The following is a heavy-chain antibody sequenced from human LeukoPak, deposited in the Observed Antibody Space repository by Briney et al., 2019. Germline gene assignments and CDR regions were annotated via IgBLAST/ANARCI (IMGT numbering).Heavy chain of an antibody. Sequence: SQTLSLTCAISGDSVSSNSAAWNWIRQSPSRGLEWLGRTYYRSKWYNDYAVSVKSRITINPDTSKNQFSLKLSSVTAADTAVYYCARRGDYYYDSSGYYDPQTGSWFDPWGQGTLVTVSS. J-gene: IGHJ5*01. D-gene: IGHD3-22*01. V-gene: IGHV6-1*01. CDR1: GDSVSSNSAA. CDR2: TYYRSKWYN. CDR3: ARRGDYYYDSSGYYDPQTGSWFDP.